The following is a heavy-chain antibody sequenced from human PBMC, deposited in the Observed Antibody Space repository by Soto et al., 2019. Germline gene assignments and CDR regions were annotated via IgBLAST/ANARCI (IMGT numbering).Heavy chain of an antibody. J-gene: IGHJ6*02. D-gene: IGHD2-15*01. CDR1: GFTFSDYG. CDR3: AKEERSREVAATRVYGMAV. Sequence: QVNLVESGGGVVQPGRSLRLSCAASGFTFSDYGMHWVRQAPGKGLEWVAAISHDGSNKFYGDSVKGRFTISRDNSKNALFLQTDCLRDEDTAVYFCAKEERSREVAATRVYGMAVWGQGTTVAVCS. CDR2: ISHDGSNK. V-gene: IGHV3-30*18.